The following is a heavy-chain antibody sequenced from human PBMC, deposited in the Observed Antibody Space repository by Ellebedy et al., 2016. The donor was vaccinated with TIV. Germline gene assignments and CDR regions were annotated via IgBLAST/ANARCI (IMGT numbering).Heavy chain of an antibody. V-gene: IGHV3-48*02. J-gene: IGHJ4*02. Sequence: PGGSLRLSCAASGFTYNKYSMNWVRQAPGKGLEWVSYISSSSNTIYYADSVKGRFTISRDNAKNSLYLQMNSLRDEDTAVYYCARDVTGFSWTSAFDYWGQGTLVTVSS. CDR2: ISSSSNTI. CDR1: GFTYNKYS. D-gene: IGHD3/OR15-3a*01. CDR3: ARDVTGFSWTSAFDY.